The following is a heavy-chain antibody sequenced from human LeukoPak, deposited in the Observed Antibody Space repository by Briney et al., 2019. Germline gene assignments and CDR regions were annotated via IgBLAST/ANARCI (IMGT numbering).Heavy chain of an antibody. CDR1: GGTFSSYA. Sequence: ASVKVSCKASGGTFSSYAISWVRQAPGQGLEWMGGIIPIFGTANYAQKFQGRVTITTDESTSTAYMELSSLRSEDTAVYYCARDRGYYYDSSGYYYPFDYWGQGTLVTVPS. CDR3: ARDRGYYYDSSGYYYPFDY. D-gene: IGHD3-22*01. J-gene: IGHJ4*02. CDR2: IIPIFGTA. V-gene: IGHV1-69*05.